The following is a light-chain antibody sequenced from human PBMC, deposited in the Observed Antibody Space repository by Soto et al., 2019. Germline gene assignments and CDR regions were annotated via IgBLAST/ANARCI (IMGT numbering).Light chain of an antibody. CDR1: QSVSSSY. J-gene: IGKJ1*01. CDR2: GAS. CDR3: QQYNSYSLT. V-gene: IGKV3-20*01. Sequence: EIVLTHSPGTLSLSPGERATLSCRASQSVSSSYLAWYQQKPGQAPRLLIYGASSRATGIPDRFSGSGSGTDFTLTISSLQPDDFATYYCQQYNSYSLTFGQGTKVDIK.